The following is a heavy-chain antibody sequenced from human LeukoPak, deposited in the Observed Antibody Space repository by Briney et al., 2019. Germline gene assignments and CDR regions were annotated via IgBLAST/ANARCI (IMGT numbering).Heavy chain of an antibody. CDR2: ISHSGST. D-gene: IGHD6-13*01. CDR1: GGSFSGYY. Sequence: SETLSLTCAVYGGSFSGYYWSWIRQPPGKGLEWIGEISHSGSTNYNPSLKSRVTISVDTSKNQFSLKLSSVTAADTAVYYCARGRTYSSSWYAHKKHTNYFDYWGQGTLVTVSS. V-gene: IGHV4-34*01. J-gene: IGHJ4*02. CDR3: ARGRTYSSSWYAHKKHTNYFDY.